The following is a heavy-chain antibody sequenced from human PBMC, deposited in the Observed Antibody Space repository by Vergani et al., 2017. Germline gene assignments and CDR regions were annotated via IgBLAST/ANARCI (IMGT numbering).Heavy chain of an antibody. CDR1: GGSISSYY. V-gene: IGHV4-59*01. CDR3: AREIVGPTTAFDI. J-gene: IGHJ3*02. Sequence: QVQLQESGPGLVTPSETLSLTCTVSGGSISSYYWSWIRQPPGKGLEWIGFIYYSGSTNYDPSLKSRVTISVDTSKNQFSLRLSSVTAADTAVYYCAREIVGPTTAFDIWGQGTMVTVSS. CDR2: IYYSGST. D-gene: IGHD1-26*01.